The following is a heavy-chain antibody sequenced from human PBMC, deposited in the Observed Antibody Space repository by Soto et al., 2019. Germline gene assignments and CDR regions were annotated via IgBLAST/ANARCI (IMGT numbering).Heavy chain of an antibody. D-gene: IGHD5-12*01. J-gene: IGHJ2*01. CDR3: ARGNHRWLPLWYFDL. V-gene: IGHV1-69*12. CDR2: IIPIFGTA. Sequence: QVQLVQSGAEVKKPGSSVTVSCKASGGTFSSYTISWVRQAPGQGLEWMGGIIPIFGTANYAQKFQGSVPITADESTSTDYMELSSLRSEDTAVYYCARGNHRWLPLWYFDLWGRGTLVTVSS. CDR1: GGTFSSYT.